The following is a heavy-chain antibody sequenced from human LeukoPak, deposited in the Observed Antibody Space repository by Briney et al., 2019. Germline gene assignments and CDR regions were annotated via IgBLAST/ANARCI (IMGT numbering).Heavy chain of an antibody. CDR2: IYSSGST. V-gene: IGHV4-59*01. D-gene: IGHD6-19*01. J-gene: IGHJ4*02. Sequence: SGTLSLTCTVSGGSISRCYWSWIRQSPGKGLEWIGYIYSSGSTNYKPSLKSRVTISIDTSKNQFSLRLSSVTAADTAVYYCARVGYTSGWTETYFDSWGQGTLVTASS. CDR3: ARVGYTSGWTETYFDS. CDR1: GGSISRCY.